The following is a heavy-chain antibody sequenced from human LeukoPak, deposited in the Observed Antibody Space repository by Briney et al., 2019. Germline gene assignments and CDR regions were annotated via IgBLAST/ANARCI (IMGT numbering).Heavy chain of an antibody. CDR2: ISGSGSDI. CDR3: AKDSAKKYDDY. V-gene: IGHV3-11*01. J-gene: IGHJ4*02. CDR1: GFTFSDYY. Sequence: PGGSLRLSCATSGFTFSDYYMSWIRQAPGKGLEWLSYISGSGSDINYADSVKGRFTVSRDNAKSALYLQMNSLGVEDTAIYYCAKDSAKKYDDYWGQGTLVTVSS. D-gene: IGHD2/OR15-2a*01.